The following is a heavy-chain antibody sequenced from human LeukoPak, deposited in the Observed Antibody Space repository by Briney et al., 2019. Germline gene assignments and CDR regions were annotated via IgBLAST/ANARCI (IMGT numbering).Heavy chain of an antibody. D-gene: IGHD5-24*01. CDR3: AREAIRGLFDY. Sequence: PSETLSLTCTVSGCSISSGYYWGWIRQPPGQGLEWIGSIYHSGSTCYNPSLKSRVTISVDTSKNQFSLKLSSVTAADTAVYYCAREAIRGLFDYWGQGTLVTVSS. CDR1: GCSISSGYY. CDR2: IYHSGST. J-gene: IGHJ4*02. V-gene: IGHV4-38-2*02.